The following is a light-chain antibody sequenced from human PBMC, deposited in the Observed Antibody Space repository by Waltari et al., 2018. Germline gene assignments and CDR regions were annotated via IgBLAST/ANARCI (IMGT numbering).Light chain of an antibody. J-gene: IGLJ2*01. V-gene: IGLV3-9*01. CDR2: RDR. CDR3: QVWDSTNVL. CDR1: NSGSSN. Sequence: SYELTQALSVSVAQGQTARITWWGPNSGSSNVHWYQLQPGQAPVLVIFRDRNRPSGIPERFSGSNSLNTATLTISRAQVGDEGDYFCQVWDSTNVLFGGGTKLTVL.